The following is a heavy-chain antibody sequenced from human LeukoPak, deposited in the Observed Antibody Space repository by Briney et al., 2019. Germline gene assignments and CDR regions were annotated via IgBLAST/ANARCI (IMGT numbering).Heavy chain of an antibody. Sequence: GGSLRLSCAASGFIFTNYWMGWVRQAPGKGLEWVANIKQDGSEKYYVDSVKGRFTISRDNAKNSLYLQMNSLRVEGTALFYCARISYYGGTPHFDYWGQGTLVTASS. V-gene: IGHV3-7*01. D-gene: IGHD4-23*01. CDR1: GFIFTNYW. CDR3: ARISYYGGTPHFDY. CDR2: IKQDGSEK. J-gene: IGHJ4*02.